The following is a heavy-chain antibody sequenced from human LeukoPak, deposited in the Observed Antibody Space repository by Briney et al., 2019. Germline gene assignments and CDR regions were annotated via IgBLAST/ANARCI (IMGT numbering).Heavy chain of an antibody. CDR1: GFTFSSYS. Sequence: PGGSLRLSCAASGFTFSSYSMNWVRQAPGKGLEWVSYISSSSSTIYYADSVKGRFTISRDNAKNSLYLQMNSLRAEDTAVYYCARDPRIAAAGPEDYWGQGTLVTVSS. D-gene: IGHD6-13*01. CDR2: ISSSSSTI. J-gene: IGHJ4*02. V-gene: IGHV3-48*04. CDR3: ARDPRIAAAGPEDY.